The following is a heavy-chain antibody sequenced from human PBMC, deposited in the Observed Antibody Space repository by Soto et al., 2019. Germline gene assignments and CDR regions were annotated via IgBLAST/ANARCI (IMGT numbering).Heavy chain of an antibody. D-gene: IGHD3-22*01. CDR1: GGSISRYY. Sequence: SETLSLTCTVSGGSISRYYWSWIRQPPGKGIEWIGFIYYSGSTNYNPSLKRRVTISVDTSKNQFSLKLSSVTAADTAVYYCARAGGDDSSGYYYVHNYYYYYGMDVWGQGTTVTVS. J-gene: IGHJ6*02. V-gene: IGHV4-59*01. CDR3: ARAGGDDSSGYYYVHNYYYYYGMDV. CDR2: IYYSGST.